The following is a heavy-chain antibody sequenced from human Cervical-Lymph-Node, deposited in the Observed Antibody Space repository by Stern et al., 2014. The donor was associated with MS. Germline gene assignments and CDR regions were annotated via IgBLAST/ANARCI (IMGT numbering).Heavy chain of an antibody. CDR2: ISGFSRTV. V-gene: IGHV3-48*01. CDR3: ARGITIFGEGK. CDR1: GFTFNSYS. Sequence: EVQLVESGGDLVQPGGSLRLSCAASGFTFNSYSMNWVRQAPGKGLEWISFISGFSRTVYYADSVRGRFTISRDNANNSLYLQMNSLRVEDTAIYYCARGITIFGEGKWGQGTLVTVSS. D-gene: IGHD3-3*01. J-gene: IGHJ4*02.